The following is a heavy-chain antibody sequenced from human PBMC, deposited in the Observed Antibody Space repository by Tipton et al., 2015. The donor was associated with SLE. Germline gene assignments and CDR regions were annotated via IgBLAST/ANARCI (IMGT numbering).Heavy chain of an antibody. CDR1: GGSISSSSYY. Sequence: TLSLTCTVSGGSISSSSYYWGWIRQPSGKGLEWIGSIYYSGSTYYNPSLKSRVTISVDTSKNQFSLKLSSVTAADTAVYYCASEEMATTRGAFDIWGQGTMVTVSS. CDR2: IYYSGST. V-gene: IGHV4-39*07. D-gene: IGHD5-24*01. CDR3: ASEEMATTRGAFDI. J-gene: IGHJ3*02.